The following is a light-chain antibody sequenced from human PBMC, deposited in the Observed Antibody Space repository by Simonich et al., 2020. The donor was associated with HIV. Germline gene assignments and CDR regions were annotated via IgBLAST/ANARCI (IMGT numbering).Light chain of an antibody. CDR2: WAS. Sequence: DIVLTQSPDSLAVSLGERATINCKSSQSVLYSSNNKNYLAWYQQKPGQPPKLLIHWASSRESVVPDRFSGSGSGTDFTLTISSLQAEDVAVYYCQQYYNTLWTFGQGTKVEIK. CDR1: QSVLYSSNNKNY. J-gene: IGKJ1*01. CDR3: QQYYNTLWT. V-gene: IGKV4-1*01.